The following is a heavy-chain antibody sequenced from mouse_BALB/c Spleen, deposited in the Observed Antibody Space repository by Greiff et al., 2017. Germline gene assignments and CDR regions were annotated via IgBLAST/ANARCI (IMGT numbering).Heavy chain of an antibody. V-gene: IGHV7-3*02. J-gene: IGHJ2*01. CDR2: IRNKANGYTT. CDR3: ARVDGPLDY. Sequence: EVKLVESGGGLVQPGGSLRLSCATSGFTFTDYYMSWVRQPPGKALEWLGFIRNKANGYTTEYSASVKGRFTISRDNSQSILYLQMNTLRAEDSATYYCARVDGPLDYWGQGTTLTVSS. D-gene: IGHD2-3*01. CDR1: GFTFTDYY.